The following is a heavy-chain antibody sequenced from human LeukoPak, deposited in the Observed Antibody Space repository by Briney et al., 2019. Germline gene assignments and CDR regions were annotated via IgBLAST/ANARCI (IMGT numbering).Heavy chain of an antibody. CDR3: AKDYYGSGSYSRVDV. CDR2: ISWNSGSI. D-gene: IGHD3-10*01. Sequence: PGRSLRLSCAASGFTFDDYAMHWVRQAPGKGLEWVSGISWNSGSIGYADSVKGRFTFSRDNAKNSLYLQMNSLRAEDTALYYCAKDYYGSGSYSRVDVWGQGTTVTVSS. V-gene: IGHV3-9*01. CDR1: GFTFDDYA. J-gene: IGHJ6*02.